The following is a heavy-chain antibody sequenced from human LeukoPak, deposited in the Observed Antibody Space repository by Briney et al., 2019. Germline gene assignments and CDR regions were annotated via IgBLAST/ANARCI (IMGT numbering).Heavy chain of an antibody. V-gene: IGHV3-23*01. Sequence: PGGSLRLSCAASGFTFINYHMSWVRQAPGKGLEWVSAISGDGGTAYYADSVKGRFTVSRDTSKNTLYLQMNSLRAEDTGVYYCSKRYFSSGGPFDYWGQGTLVTVSS. CDR3: SKRYFSSGGPFDY. D-gene: IGHD3-16*01. CDR1: GFTFINYH. CDR2: ISGDGGTA. J-gene: IGHJ4*02.